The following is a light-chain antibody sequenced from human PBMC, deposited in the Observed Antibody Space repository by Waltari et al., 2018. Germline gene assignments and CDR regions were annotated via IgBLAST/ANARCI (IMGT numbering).Light chain of an antibody. J-gene: IGKJ1*01. CDR3: QQYYSSPAT. Sequence: AIRITQSPSSLSASTGDRVTITCRASQSIRRYLAWYQQKPGKAPKVLIYAASTLQSGVPSRFSGSGSGTDFTLTISCLQSEDFAIYYCQQYYSSPATFGQGTKVEIK. CDR2: AAS. V-gene: IGKV1-8*01. CDR1: QSIRRY.